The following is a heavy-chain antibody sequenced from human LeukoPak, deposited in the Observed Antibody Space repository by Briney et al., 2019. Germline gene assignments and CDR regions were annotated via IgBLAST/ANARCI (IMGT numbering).Heavy chain of an antibody. CDR2: IYTSGST. CDR1: GGSISSYY. J-gene: IGHJ4*02. Sequence: PSEPLSLTCTVSGGSISSYYWSWIRQPAGKGLEWIGRIYTSGSTNYNPSLKSRVTMSVDTSKNQFSLKLSSVTAADTAVYYCARDITYGSGSYYNEYYFDYWGQGTLVTVSS. V-gene: IGHV4-4*07. D-gene: IGHD3-10*01. CDR3: ARDITYGSGSYYNEYYFDY.